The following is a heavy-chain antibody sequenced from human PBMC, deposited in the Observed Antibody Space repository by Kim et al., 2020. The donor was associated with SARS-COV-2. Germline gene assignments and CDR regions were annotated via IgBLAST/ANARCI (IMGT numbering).Heavy chain of an antibody. J-gene: IGHJ4*02. V-gene: IGHV4-34*01. CDR2: INHSGST. Sequence: SETLSLTCAVYGGSFSGYYWSWIRQPPGKGLEWIGEINHSGSTNYNPSLKSRVTISVDTSKNQFSLKLSSVTAADTAVYYCARGNSRVRGVIIKTLGYWGQGTLVTVSS. CDR1: GGSFSGYY. D-gene: IGHD3-10*01. CDR3: ARGNSRVRGVIIKTLGY.